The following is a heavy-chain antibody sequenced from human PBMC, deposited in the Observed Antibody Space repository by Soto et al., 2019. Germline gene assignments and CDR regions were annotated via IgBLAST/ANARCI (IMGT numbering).Heavy chain of an antibody. Sequence: QVQLVESGGGVVQPGRSLRLSCAASGFTFSSYGMHWVRQAPGKGLEWVAVISYDGSNKYYADSVKGRFTISRDNSKNTLYLQMNSLRAEDTAVYYCAKDRGIQLWLKGQDAFDIWGQGTMVTVSS. J-gene: IGHJ3*02. CDR3: AKDRGIQLWLKGQDAFDI. D-gene: IGHD5-18*01. CDR1: GFTFSSYG. V-gene: IGHV3-30*18. CDR2: ISYDGSNK.